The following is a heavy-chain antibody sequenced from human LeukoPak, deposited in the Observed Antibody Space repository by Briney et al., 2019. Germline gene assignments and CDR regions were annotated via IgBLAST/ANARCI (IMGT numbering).Heavy chain of an antibody. J-gene: IGHJ4*02. CDR3: ARVGYYGSGSYYIHVGTTFDY. D-gene: IGHD3-10*01. V-gene: IGHV3-7*01. CDR1: GFTFSSYW. Sequence: GGSLRLSCAASGFTFSSYWMSWVRQAPGKGLEWVANIKQDGSEKYYVDSVKGRFTISRDNAKNSLYLQMNSLRAEDTAVYYCARVGYYGSGSYYIHVGTTFDYWGQGTLVTVSS. CDR2: IKQDGSEK.